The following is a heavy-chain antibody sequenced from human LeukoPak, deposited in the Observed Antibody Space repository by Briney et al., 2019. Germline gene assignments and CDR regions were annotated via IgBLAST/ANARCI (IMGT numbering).Heavy chain of an antibody. J-gene: IGHJ4*02. CDR2: ISGDGSST. CDR3: ARGGWGTVIDY. CDR1: GFTFSSYW. Sequence: GGSLRLSCAASGFTFSSYWMHWVRQAPGKGVVWVSYISGDGSSTTYADSVKGRFTISRDNAKNTLDLQMNSLRAEDTAVYYCARGGWGTVIDYWAQGTLVTVSS. V-gene: IGHV3-74*01. D-gene: IGHD1-7*01.